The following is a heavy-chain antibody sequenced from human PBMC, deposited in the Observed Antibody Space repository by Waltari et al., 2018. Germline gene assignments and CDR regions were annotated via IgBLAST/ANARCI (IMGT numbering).Heavy chain of an antibody. Sequence: EVQLVESGGGLVQPGGSLRLSCAVSGFSFGSYWVSWVRQGQGKGLGWVGNEKRDGGERQYWVVVKGRFTMSREKAKNSVYLQMNSLGVEDTAVYYCVRWRWEQSEFDYWGQGTLVTVSS. CDR2: EKRDGGER. CDR1: GFSFGSYW. J-gene: IGHJ4*02. D-gene: IGHD1-26*01. CDR3: VRWRWEQSEFDY. V-gene: IGHV3-7*01.